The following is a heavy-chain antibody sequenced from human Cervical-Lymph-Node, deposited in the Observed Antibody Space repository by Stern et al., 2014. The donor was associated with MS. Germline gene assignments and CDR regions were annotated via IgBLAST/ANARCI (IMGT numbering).Heavy chain of an antibody. V-gene: IGHV3-74*01. J-gene: IGHJ4*02. D-gene: IGHD6-19*01. Sequence: EVQLVESGGGLVQPGGSLRLSGAASGFTFSNYWMHWVREVPGKGLVWVSRLNSDGSNTNYADSVKGRFTISRDNAKNTLWLQMNSLRAEDTAVYYCARDHSTGWYFFDFWGQGTLVTVSS. CDR2: LNSDGSNT. CDR3: ARDHSTGWYFFDF. CDR1: GFTFSNYW.